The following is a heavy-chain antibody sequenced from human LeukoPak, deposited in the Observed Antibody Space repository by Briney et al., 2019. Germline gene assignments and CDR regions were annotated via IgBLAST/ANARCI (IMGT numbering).Heavy chain of an antibody. J-gene: IGHJ3*02. CDR3: ARDGGPVPTAPDAFDI. CDR2: IYYSGST. D-gene: IGHD2-2*01. V-gene: IGHV4-59*01. Sequence: PSETLSLTCTVSGGSISSYYWSWIRQPPGKGLEWIGYIYYSGSTNYNPSLKSRVTISVDTSKNHFSLKINSMTAADTAVYYCARDGGPVPTAPDAFDIWGQGTMVTVSS. CDR1: GGSISSYY.